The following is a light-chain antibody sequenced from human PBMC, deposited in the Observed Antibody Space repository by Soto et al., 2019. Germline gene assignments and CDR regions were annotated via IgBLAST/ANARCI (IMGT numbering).Light chain of an antibody. CDR1: QDIGSW. J-gene: IGKJ5*01. Sequence: DIQMTQSPSSVSASVGDRVTITCRASQDIGSWLAWYQQKPGKAPDLLIYAASSLQSGVPSRFYGSGSGTDFTLTISSLQPEEFATYYCQQGDSFPITFGQGTRLEIK. CDR2: AAS. V-gene: IGKV1-12*01. CDR3: QQGDSFPIT.